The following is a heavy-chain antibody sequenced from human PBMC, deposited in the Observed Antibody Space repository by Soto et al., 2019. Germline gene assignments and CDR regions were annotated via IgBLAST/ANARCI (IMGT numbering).Heavy chain of an antibody. CDR2: VDDSGAA. CDR3: ARTDTAMTTPFDF. V-gene: IGHV4-59*08. D-gene: IGHD5-18*01. Sequence: QVQLQESGPGLAKPPETLSLTCTVSGGSISNFYWSWIRQSPGKGLEWIGYVDDSGAANYNPSLKSRVSMSVDTSKNQVSLKMSSVTAADTAVYYCARTDTAMTTPFDFWGQGTLVTVSS. J-gene: IGHJ4*02. CDR1: GGSISNFY.